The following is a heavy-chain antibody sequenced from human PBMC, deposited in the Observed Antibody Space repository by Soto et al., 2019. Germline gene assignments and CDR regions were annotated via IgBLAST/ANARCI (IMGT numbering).Heavy chain of an antibody. V-gene: IGHV3-33*01. CDR3: VRFSDQTFDQ. J-gene: IGHJ4*02. CDR2: IGYDGSRE. CDR1: GFTFSGHG. Sequence: GGSLRLSCAASGFTFSGHGMHWVRQAPGKGVEWVAGIGYDGSREFYSDSVKGRFRASRDNSKNTLFLQMNNLRAEDTAVFYCVRFSDQTFDQWGQGTLVTVSS. D-gene: IGHD2-2*01.